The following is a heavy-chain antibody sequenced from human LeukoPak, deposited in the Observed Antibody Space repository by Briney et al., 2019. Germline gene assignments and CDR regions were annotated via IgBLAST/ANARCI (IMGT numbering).Heavy chain of an antibody. CDR3: ARARTIFGVVKDY. CDR1: GGSISRNNYY. V-gene: IGHV4-39*01. D-gene: IGHD3-3*01. Sequence: SETLSLTCTVSGGSISRNNYYWGWIRQPPGKGLEWIGSIHYSGSTYYNPSLKSRVTISVDTSKNQFSLKLNSVTAADTAVYYCARARTIFGVVKDYWGQGTLVTVSS. J-gene: IGHJ4*02. CDR2: IHYSGST.